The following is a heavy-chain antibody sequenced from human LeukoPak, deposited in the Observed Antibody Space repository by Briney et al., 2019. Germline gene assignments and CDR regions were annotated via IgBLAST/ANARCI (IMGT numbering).Heavy chain of an antibody. CDR2: INPNSGGT. CDR1: GYTFTGYY. V-gene: IGHV1-2*06. Sequence: ASVKVSCKASGYTFTGYYMHWARQAPGQGLEWMGRINPNSGGTNYAQKFQGRVTMTRDTSISTAYMELSRLRSDDTAVYYCASLSTPTIFGVVNFDYWGQGTLVTVSS. CDR3: ASLSTPTIFGVVNFDY. D-gene: IGHD3-3*01. J-gene: IGHJ4*02.